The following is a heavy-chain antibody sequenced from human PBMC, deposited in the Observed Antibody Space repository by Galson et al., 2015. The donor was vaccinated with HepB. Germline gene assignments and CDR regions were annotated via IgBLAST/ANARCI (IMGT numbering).Heavy chain of an antibody. CDR1: GFTFNNYA. J-gene: IGHJ4*02. D-gene: IGHD6-6*01. CDR3: AKDYGIGAPRPRAFEY. CDR2: ISANGDRT. V-gene: IGHV3-23*01. Sequence: SLRLSCATSGFTFNNYAMTWVRQVPGKGLQWVSSISANGDRTYYADSVEGRFTISRDNSKNTIYLQMSSLRVEDTAVFYCAKDYGIGAPRPRAFEYWGQGTWVTVSS.